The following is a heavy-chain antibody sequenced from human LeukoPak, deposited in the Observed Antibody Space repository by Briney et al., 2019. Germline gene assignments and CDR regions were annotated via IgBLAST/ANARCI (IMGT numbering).Heavy chain of an antibody. D-gene: IGHD1-26*01. J-gene: IGHJ4*02. V-gene: IGHV3-64*01. CDR1: GFSFSNYA. Sequence: PGGSLRLSCAAFGFSFSNYAMHWARQAPGKGLEYVSAISSNGGSTDYANSVKGRFTISRDNSKNTLYLQMGSLGAEDMAVYCCARLSSVGYCWGQGTLVTVSS. CDR3: ARLSSVGYC. CDR2: ISSNGGST.